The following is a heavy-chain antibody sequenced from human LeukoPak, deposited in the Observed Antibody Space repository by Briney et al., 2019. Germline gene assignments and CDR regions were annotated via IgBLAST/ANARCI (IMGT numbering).Heavy chain of an antibody. CDR2: IYYSGST. CDR3: ARADVCGGDCSSFDY. J-gene: IGHJ4*02. CDR1: GGSISSGGYY. D-gene: IGHD2-21*02. V-gene: IGHV4-31*03. Sequence: SETLSLTCTVSGGSISSGGYYWSWIRQHPGKGLEWIGYIYYSGSTYYNPSLKSRVTVSVDTSKNQFSLKLSSVTAADTAVYYCARADVCGGDCSSFDYWGQGTLVTVSS.